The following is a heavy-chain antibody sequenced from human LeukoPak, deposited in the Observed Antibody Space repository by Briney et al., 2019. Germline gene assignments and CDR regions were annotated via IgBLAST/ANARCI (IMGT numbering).Heavy chain of an antibody. D-gene: IGHD6-19*01. CDR3: AREQQWLLKNAFDI. V-gene: IGHV1-18*01. J-gene: IGHJ3*02. CDR2: ISAYNGNT. CDR1: GYTFTSYG. Sequence: ASVKVSCKASGYTFTSYGISWVRQAPGQGLEWMGRISAYNGNTNYAQKLQGRVTMTTDTSTSTAYMELRSLRSDDTAVYYCAREQQWLLKNAFDIWGQGTMVTVSS.